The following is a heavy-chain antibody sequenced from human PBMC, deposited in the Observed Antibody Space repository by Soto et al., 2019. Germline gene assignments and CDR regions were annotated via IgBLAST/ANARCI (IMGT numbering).Heavy chain of an antibody. Sequence: SETLSLTCAIYGGSFSGYYWSWLRQPPGKGLEWIGEINHSGSTYYNPSLKRRFSISVDTSKNQFSLQLSSVTVADTAVYYCARDFKPKSSPPVLFEFGGRGTLFPV. CDR1: GGSFSGYY. CDR3: ARDFKPKSSPPVLFEF. CDR2: INHSGST. D-gene: IGHD3-3*01. J-gene: IGHJ4*02. V-gene: IGHV4-34*01.